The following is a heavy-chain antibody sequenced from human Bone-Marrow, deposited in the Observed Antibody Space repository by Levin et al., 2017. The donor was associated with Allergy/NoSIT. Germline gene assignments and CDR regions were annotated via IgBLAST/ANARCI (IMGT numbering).Heavy chain of an antibody. V-gene: IGHV1-2*02. CDR1: GYTFTGYY. CDR3: ARDRRHWLTAGRTVVKAALDL. Sequence: GASVKVSCKASGYTFTGYYMHWVRQAPGQGLEWMGWINPNSGGTNYAQKFQGRVTMTRDTSISTAYMELSRLRSDDTAVYYCARDRRHWLTAGRTVVKAALDLWGRGTLVTVSS. CDR2: INPNSGGT. D-gene: IGHD4-23*01. J-gene: IGHJ2*01.